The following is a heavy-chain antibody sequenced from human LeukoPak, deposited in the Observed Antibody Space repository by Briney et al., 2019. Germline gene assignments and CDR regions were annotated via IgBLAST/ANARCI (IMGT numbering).Heavy chain of an antibody. CDR2: IYTSGST. CDR3: ARGTGGYCGGDCHSWFDP. J-gene: IGHJ5*02. D-gene: IGHD2-21*02. Sequence: SETLSLTCAVYGGSFSGYYWSWIRQPAGKGLEWIGRIYTSGSTYYNPSLKSRVTISVDTSKNQFSLKLSSVTAADTAVYYCARGTGGYCGGDCHSWFDPWGQGTLVTVSS. V-gene: IGHV4-59*10. CDR1: GGSFSGYY.